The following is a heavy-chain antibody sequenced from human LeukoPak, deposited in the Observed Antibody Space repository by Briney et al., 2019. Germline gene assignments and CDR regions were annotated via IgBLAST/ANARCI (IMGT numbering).Heavy chain of an antibody. CDR1: GVSINNDDYY. CDR2: IYYSGST. CDR3: ASGLAVVRGVGY. D-gene: IGHD3-10*01. V-gene: IGHV4-31*03. J-gene: IGHJ4*02. Sequence: SQTLSLTCTVSGVSINNDDYYWTWVRQHPGKGLEWIGHIYYSGSTYYNPSLKSRVTMSVDTSKTQFSLKLNSVTDADMAVYYCASGLAVVRGVGYWGQGTLVTVSS.